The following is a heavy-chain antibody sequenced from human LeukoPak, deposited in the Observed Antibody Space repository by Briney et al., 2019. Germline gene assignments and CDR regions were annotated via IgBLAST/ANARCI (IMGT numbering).Heavy chain of an antibody. V-gene: IGHV4-34*01. Sequence: PSETLSLTCAVYGGSFSGYYWSWIRQPPGKGLEWIGEINHSGSTNYNPSLKSRVTISVDTSKNQLSLSLTSETAADTAVYYCARPSGGTPFKRFDYWGQGTLVTVSS. CDR3: ARPSGGTPFKRFDY. CDR2: INHSGST. J-gene: IGHJ4*02. CDR1: GGSFSGYY. D-gene: IGHD1-1*01.